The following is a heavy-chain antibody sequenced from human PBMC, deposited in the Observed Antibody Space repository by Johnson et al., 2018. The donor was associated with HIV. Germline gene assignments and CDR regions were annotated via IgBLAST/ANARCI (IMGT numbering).Heavy chain of an antibody. V-gene: IGHV3-20*03. J-gene: IGHJ3*02. CDR3: ARAPGGSPRAAFDI. Sequence: AGDTYYPGSVKGRFTISRDNAKNSLYLQMNSLIAEDTALYYCARAPGGSPRAAFDIWGQGTMVTVSS. D-gene: IGHD2-15*01. CDR2: AGDT.